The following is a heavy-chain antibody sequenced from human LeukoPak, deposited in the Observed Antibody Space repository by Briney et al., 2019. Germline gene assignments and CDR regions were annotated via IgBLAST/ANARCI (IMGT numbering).Heavy chain of an antibody. J-gene: IGHJ4*02. Sequence: GGSLRLSCAASGFTFSSYGMHWVHQAPCKGLEWVAFIRYDGSNKFYADSVKGRFTISRDNSKNTLYLQMNSLRAEDTAVYYCAKDLYGSGSYQIRLFDYWGQGTLVTVSS. CDR2: IRYDGSNK. CDR1: GFTFSSYG. D-gene: IGHD3-10*01. CDR3: AKDLYGSGSYQIRLFDY. V-gene: IGHV3-30*02.